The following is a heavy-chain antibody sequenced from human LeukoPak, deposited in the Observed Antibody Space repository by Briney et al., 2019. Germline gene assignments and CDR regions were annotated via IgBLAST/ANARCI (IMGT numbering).Heavy chain of an antibody. CDR2: INRSGST. V-gene: IGHV4-34*01. CDR1: GGSFSGYY. J-gene: IGHJ4*02. D-gene: IGHD3-3*01. Sequence: SETLSLTCAVYGGSFSGYYWSWIRQPPGKGLEWIGEINRSGSTNYNPSLKSRVTISVDTSKNQFSLKLSSVTAADTDVYYCARTRYYDFWSGYSGVFDYWGQGTLVTVSS. CDR3: ARTRYYDFWSGYSGVFDY.